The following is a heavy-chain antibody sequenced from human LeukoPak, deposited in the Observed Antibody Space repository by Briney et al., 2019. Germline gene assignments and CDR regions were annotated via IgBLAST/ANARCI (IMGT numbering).Heavy chain of an antibody. CDR1: GGSISSGGYY. V-gene: IGHV4-31*03. CDR2: IYYSGST. Sequence: TPSETLSLTCTVSGGSISSGGYYWGWIRQHPGKGLEWIGYIYYSGSTYYNPSLKSRVTISVDTSKNQFSLKLSSVTAADTAVYYCARSSIAVAGNYFDYWGQGTLVTVSS. J-gene: IGHJ4*02. CDR3: ARSSIAVAGNYFDY. D-gene: IGHD6-19*01.